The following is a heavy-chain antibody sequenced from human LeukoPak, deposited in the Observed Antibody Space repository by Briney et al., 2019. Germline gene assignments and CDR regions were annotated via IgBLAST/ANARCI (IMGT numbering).Heavy chain of an antibody. CDR2: ISAYNGNT. V-gene: IGHV1-18*01. CDR3: ARLYSSGWYGGGGYYFDY. D-gene: IGHD6-19*01. Sequence: ASVKVSCKASGYTFTSYGISWVRQAPGQGLEWMGWISAYNGNTNYAQKLQGRVTMTTDTPTGTAYMELRSLRSDDTAVYYCARLYSSGWYGGGGYYFDYWGQGTLVTVSS. J-gene: IGHJ4*02. CDR1: GYTFTSYG.